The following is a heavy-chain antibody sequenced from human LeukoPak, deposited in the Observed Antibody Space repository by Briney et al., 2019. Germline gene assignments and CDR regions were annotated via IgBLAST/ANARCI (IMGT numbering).Heavy chain of an antibody. D-gene: IGHD3-3*01. V-gene: IGHV4-34*01. CDR3: ARGTRDYDFWSSYYYYGMDV. CDR2: INHSGST. Sequence: PSETLSLTCAVYGGSFSGYYWSWIRQPPGKGLEWIGEINHSGSTNYNPSLKSRVTISVGTSKNQFSLKLSSVTAADTAVYYCARGTRDYDFWSSYYYYGMDVWGQGTTVTVSS. J-gene: IGHJ6*02. CDR1: GGSFSGYY.